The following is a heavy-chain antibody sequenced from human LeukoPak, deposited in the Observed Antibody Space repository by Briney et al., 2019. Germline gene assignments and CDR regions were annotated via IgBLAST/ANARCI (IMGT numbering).Heavy chain of an antibody. Sequence: SETLSLTCAVYGGSFSGYYWSWIRQPPGKGLEWIGEINHSGSTNYNPSLKSRVTISVDTSKNQFSLKLSSVTAADTAVYYCARDWGYCSGGSCYRGEINAFDIWGQGTMVTVSS. D-gene: IGHD2-15*01. V-gene: IGHV4-34*01. CDR2: INHSGST. CDR1: GGSFSGYY. CDR3: ARDWGYCSGGSCYRGEINAFDI. J-gene: IGHJ3*02.